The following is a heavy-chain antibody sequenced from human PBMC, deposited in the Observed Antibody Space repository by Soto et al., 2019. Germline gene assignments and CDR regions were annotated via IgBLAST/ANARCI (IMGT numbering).Heavy chain of an antibody. Sequence: QVHLVQSGAEVKKPGASVKVSCKGSGYTFTSYGITWVRQAPGQGLEWMGWNSAHKGKTDYAQKLQGRVTVTRDTPTSTAYMELRCLRSDDTAVYYCARGRYGDYWGQGALVTVSS. V-gene: IGHV1-18*01. CDR1: GYTFTSYG. J-gene: IGHJ4*02. CDR3: ARGRYGDY. CDR2: NSAHKGKT. D-gene: IGHD1-1*01.